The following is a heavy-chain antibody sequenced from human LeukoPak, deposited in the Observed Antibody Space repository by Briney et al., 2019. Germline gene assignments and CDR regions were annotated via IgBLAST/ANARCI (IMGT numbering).Heavy chain of an antibody. J-gene: IGHJ2*01. CDR2: ISGSSGST. CDR1: GFTFSSCA. CDR3: ANVYPNMDDWYVNR. V-gene: IGHV3-23*01. D-gene: IGHD2/OR15-2a*01. Sequence: GGTLRLSRAASGFTFSSCAMSWVRQAPGKGLEWVSAISGSSGSTYYADSVKGRFTISRDKAKNTLYLQMYSLRTGDTAVYYWANVYPNMDDWYVNRWRRGCLVTVSS.